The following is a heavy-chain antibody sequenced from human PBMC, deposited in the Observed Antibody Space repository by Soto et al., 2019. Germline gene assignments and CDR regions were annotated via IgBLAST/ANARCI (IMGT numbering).Heavy chain of an antibody. CDR3: ARGRVVVPAAVMFNCLDP. D-gene: IGHD2-2*01. CDR1: GAPITGGDYS. V-gene: IGHV4-30-2*01. Sequence: PSETLSLTCAISGAPITGGDYSWTWIRQPPGKGLEWIGYIFHGGSTYYNPSLRSRVTISVDRSRTQFSLKMSSVTAADTAVYYCARGRVVVPAAVMFNCLDPWGQGALVTVSS. J-gene: IGHJ5*02. CDR2: IFHGGST.